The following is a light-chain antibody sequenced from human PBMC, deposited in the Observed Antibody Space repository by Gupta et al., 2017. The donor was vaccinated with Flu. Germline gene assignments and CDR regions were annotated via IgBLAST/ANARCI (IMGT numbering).Light chain of an antibody. CDR3: QQGDSTPNT. CDR1: QSVSNF. CDR2: AAS. Sequence: PSSLSASVGDRVTITGRASQSVSNFLDWYQQKPGKAPKLLIYAASTAQGGVPSRFSGSGSGTDFTLTINRLQPEDFATYYCQQGDSTPNTFGRGTTVEIK. V-gene: IGKV1-39*01. J-gene: IGKJ4*02.